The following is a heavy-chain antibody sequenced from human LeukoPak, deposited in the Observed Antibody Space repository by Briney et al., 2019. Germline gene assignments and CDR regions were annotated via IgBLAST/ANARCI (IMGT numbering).Heavy chain of an antibody. V-gene: IGHV3-74*01. CDR3: AREHGYNTPHFDY. CDR2: INTDGSST. Sequence: PGGSLRLSCAASGFTFSNYWMHWVRQAPGKGLVWVSRINTDGSSTSYADSVKGRFTISRDNAKNTLYLQMNTLRAEDTAVYYCAREHGYNTPHFDYWGQGTLVTVSS. J-gene: IGHJ4*02. D-gene: IGHD5-24*01. CDR1: GFTFSNYW.